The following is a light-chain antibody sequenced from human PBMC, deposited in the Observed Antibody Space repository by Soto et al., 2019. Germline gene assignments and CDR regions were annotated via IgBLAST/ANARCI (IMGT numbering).Light chain of an antibody. CDR3: SSYASGPIFL. V-gene: IGLV2-14*01. CDR2: EVT. J-gene: IGLJ3*02. CDR1: GRDLGDYYY. Sequence: QSALTQPASLSGSPGQSISISCTGTGRDLGDYYYVSWYQQRPGQAPRLLIYEVTNRPSGISDRFSGSKSGSTASLTISGLQAEDEEDSYCSSYASGPIFLFGGGTKVTVL.